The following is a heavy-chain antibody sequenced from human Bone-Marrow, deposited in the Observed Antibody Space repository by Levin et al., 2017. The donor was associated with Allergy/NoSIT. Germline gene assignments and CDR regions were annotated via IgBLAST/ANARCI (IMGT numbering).Heavy chain of an antibody. J-gene: IGHJ5*02. CDR3: ARILKDCSSTSCSISGVWFDP. Sequence: ASVKVSCKASGGTFSSYAISWVRQAPGQGLEWMGGIIPIFGTANYAQKFQGRVTITADKSTSTAYMELSSLRSEDTAVYYCARILKDCSSTSCSISGVWFDPWGQGTLVTVSS. V-gene: IGHV1-69*06. CDR1: GGTFSSYA. CDR2: IIPIFGTA. D-gene: IGHD2-2*01.